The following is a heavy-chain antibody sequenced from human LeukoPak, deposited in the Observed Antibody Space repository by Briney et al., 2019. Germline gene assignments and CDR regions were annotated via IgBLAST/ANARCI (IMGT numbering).Heavy chain of an antibody. V-gene: IGHV3-74*01. CDR2: INSDGSWT. CDR1: GSYW. J-gene: IGHJ4*02. CDR3: VSFYETY. Sequence: WGSLRLSCAASGSYWMHWVRQAPGKGLVWVSHINSDGSWTSYADSVKGRFTISKDNAKNTVYLQMNNLRAEDTAVYYCVSFYETYWGRGTLVTVSS. D-gene: IGHD2/OR15-2a*01.